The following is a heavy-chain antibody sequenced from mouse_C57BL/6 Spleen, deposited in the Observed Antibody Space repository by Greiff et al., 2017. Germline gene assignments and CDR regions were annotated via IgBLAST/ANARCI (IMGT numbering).Heavy chain of an antibody. D-gene: IGHD1-1*01. CDR3: ARHEGDYYGSSHWYFDV. Sequence: VQLQQSGAELVKPGASVKLSCKASGYTFTEYTIHWVKQRSGQGLEWIGWFYPGSGSIKYNEKFKDKATLTADKSSSTVYMELSRLTSEDSAVYCCARHEGDYYGSSHWYFDVWGTGTTVTVSS. CDR2: FYPGSGSI. J-gene: IGHJ1*03. V-gene: IGHV1-62-2*01. CDR1: GYTFTEYT.